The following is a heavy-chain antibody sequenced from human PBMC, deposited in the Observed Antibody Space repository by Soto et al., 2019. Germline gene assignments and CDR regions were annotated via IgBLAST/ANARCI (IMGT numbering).Heavy chain of an antibody. CDR1: GYRFTTYW. V-gene: IGHV5-51*01. J-gene: IGHJ2*01. CDR2: IYPGDSET. CDR3: ARHLGVTVAGTRWYFDL. D-gene: IGHD6-19*01. Sequence: GESLKISCEGSGYRFTTYWIGWVRQMPGKGLEWMGIIYPGDSETRYNPSFQGHVTISADKSNNTTYXXXXXXKASDTATYYCARHLGVTVAGTRWYFDLWGRGTLVTVSS.